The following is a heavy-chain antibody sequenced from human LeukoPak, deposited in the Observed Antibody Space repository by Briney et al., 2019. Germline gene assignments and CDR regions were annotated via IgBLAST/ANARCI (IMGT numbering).Heavy chain of an antibody. Sequence: PSETLSLTCTVSGGSISSGSYYWSWIRQPAGKGLEWIGRIYTSGSTNYNPSLKSRVTISVDTSKNQFSLKLSSATAADTAVYYCARDSRYYEGWFDPWGQGTLVTVSS. D-gene: IGHD3-22*01. CDR3: ARDSRYYEGWFDP. CDR1: GGSISSGSYY. J-gene: IGHJ5*02. V-gene: IGHV4-61*02. CDR2: IYTSGST.